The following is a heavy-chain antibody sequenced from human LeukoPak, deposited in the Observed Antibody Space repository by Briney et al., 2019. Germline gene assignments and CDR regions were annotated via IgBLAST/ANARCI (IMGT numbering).Heavy chain of an antibody. D-gene: IGHD4-17*01. V-gene: IGHV4-4*07. CDR3: AGASGLTETTFDFGV. CDR1: GASVTCYY. CDR2: VDIRGRT. J-gene: IGHJ4*02. Sequence: SETLSLTCNVSGASVTCYYWSWIRQPAGKRLEWLGRVDIRGRTNYNPSLKSRVSISLDTSQNHFSLKLTSVTAADTAVYFCAGASGLTETTFDFGVWGQGALVTVSS.